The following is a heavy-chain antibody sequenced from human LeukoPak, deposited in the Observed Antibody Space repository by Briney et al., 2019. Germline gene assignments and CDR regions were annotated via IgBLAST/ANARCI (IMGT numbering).Heavy chain of an antibody. V-gene: IGHV7-4-1*02. D-gene: IGHD3-22*01. CDR1: GYTFTSYA. CDR3: ARDPNRDYYDSSGYYDY. CDR2: INTNTGNP. J-gene: IGHJ4*02. Sequence: ASVKVTCKASGYTFTSYAMNWVRQAPGQGLEWMGWINTNTGNPTYAQGFTGRFVFSLDTSVSTAYLQISSLKAEDTAVYYCARDPNRDYYDSSGYYDYWGQGTLVTVSS.